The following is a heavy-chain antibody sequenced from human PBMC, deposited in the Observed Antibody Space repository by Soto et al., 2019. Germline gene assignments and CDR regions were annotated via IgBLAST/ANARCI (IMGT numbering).Heavy chain of an antibody. CDR3: ARDKSPYSSGWHNRHFDY. D-gene: IGHD6-19*01. CDR1: GFTFSSYA. J-gene: IGHJ4*02. V-gene: IGHV3-30-3*01. CDR2: ISYDGSNK. Sequence: QVQLVESGGGVVQPGRSLRLSCAASGFTFSSYAMHWVRQAPGKGLEWVAVISYDGSNKYYADSVKGRFTISRDNSKNTXHLQMKSLRAGDTAVYYCARDKSPYSSGWHNRHFDYWGQGTLVTVSS.